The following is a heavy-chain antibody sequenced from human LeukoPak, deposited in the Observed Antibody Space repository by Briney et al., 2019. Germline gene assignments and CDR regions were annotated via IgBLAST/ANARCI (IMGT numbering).Heavy chain of an antibody. CDR3: ARVYSSSQNWFDT. CDR1: GGSISTTSYF. CDR2: IYYSGTT. Sequence: SETLYLTCTVSGGSISTTSYFWAWIRQPPGEGLEWVGSIYYSGTTYYNSSLKSRVTISVERSQNHFALNLSSLTASDTAVYYCARVYSSSQNWFDTWGQGTQVTVSS. D-gene: IGHD6-13*01. J-gene: IGHJ5*02. V-gene: IGHV4-39*06.